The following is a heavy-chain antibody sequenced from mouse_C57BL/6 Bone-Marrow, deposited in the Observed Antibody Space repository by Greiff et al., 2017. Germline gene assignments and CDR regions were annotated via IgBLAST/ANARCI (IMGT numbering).Heavy chain of an antibody. D-gene: IGHD1-1*01. CDR3: ATPQFITTVVATGYYAMDY. J-gene: IGHJ4*01. V-gene: IGHV1-72*01. CDR1: GYTFTSYW. Sequence: VQLQQPGAELVKPGASVKLSCKASGYTFTSYWMHWVKQRPGRGLEWIGRIDPNSGGTKYNEKFKSKATLTVDKPSSPAYMQLSSLTSEDSAVYYCATPQFITTVVATGYYAMDYWGQGTSVTVSS. CDR2: IDPNSGGT.